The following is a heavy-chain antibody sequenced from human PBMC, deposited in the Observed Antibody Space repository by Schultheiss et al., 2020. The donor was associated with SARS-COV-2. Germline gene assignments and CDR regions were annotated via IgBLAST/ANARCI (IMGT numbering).Heavy chain of an antibody. V-gene: IGHV3-NL1*01. D-gene: IGHD4-17*01. CDR2: IYSGGST. Sequence: GESLKISCAASGFTFSSYGMHWVRQAPGKGLEWVAVIYSGGSTYYADSVKGRFTISRDNSKNTLYLQMNSLRAEYTAVYYCAKDSRKTVTTHWGQGTLVTVSS. J-gene: IGHJ4*02. CDR1: GFTFSSYG. CDR3: AKDSRKTVTTH.